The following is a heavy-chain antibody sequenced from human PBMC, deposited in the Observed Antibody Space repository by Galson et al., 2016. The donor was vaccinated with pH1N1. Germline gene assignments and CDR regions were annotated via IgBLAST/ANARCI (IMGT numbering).Heavy chain of an antibody. CDR1: GFSLSTSGMC. J-gene: IGHJ4*02. D-gene: IGHD4-23*01. V-gene: IGHV2-70*01. CDR3: ARMVYGDNLKNFDF. CDR2: LDWDDHK. Sequence: PALVKPTQTLTLTCTFSGFSLSTSGMCVNWIRQPPGKALEWLALLDWDDHKYYSTSLKTRLTISKDTSKNQVVLTMTNMDPVDTATYYCARMVYGDNLKNFDFWGQGTLVTVSS.